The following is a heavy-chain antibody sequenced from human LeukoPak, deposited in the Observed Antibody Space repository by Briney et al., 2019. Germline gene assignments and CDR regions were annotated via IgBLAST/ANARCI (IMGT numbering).Heavy chain of an antibody. Sequence: PSETLSLTCTVSGGSISGYYWSWIRQPAGKGLEWIGHIYSSGTTNYNPSLKSRVTTSMDTSKNQFSLRLTSVTAADTAVYYCAREGSSAYAWFDPWGQGTLVTVSS. CDR1: GGSISGYY. CDR2: IYSSGTT. D-gene: IGHD3-22*01. V-gene: IGHV4-4*07. CDR3: AREGSSAYAWFDP. J-gene: IGHJ5*02.